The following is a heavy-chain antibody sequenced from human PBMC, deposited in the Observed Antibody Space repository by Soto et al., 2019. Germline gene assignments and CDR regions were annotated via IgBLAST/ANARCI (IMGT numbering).Heavy chain of an antibody. D-gene: IGHD6-19*01. Sequence: GGSLRLSCAASGFTFDDYAMHWVRQAPGKGLEWVSGISWNSGSIGYADSVKGRFTISRDNAKNSLYLQMNSLRAEDTALYYCAKAKYSSFFDYWGQGTLVTVSS. CDR2: ISWNSGSI. V-gene: IGHV3-9*01. CDR1: GFTFDDYA. CDR3: AKAKYSSFFDY. J-gene: IGHJ4*02.